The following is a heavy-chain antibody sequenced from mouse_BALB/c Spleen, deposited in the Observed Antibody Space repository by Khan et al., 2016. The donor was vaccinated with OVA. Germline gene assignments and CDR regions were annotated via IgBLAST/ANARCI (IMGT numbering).Heavy chain of an antibody. V-gene: IGHV5-17*02. D-gene: IGHD1-1*01. CDR1: GFTFSSYG. J-gene: IGHJ2*01. CDR2: ISGDSSTI. CDR3: ATSDYYGYYFDY. Sequence: EVELVESGGGLVQPGGSRKLSCAASGFTFSSYGMHWVRQAPDKGLEWVAYISGDSSTIYYTDTVKGRFTISRDNPKNTLSLQMTSLMSEDTAMYYCATSDYYGYYFDYWGPGTTLTVSS.